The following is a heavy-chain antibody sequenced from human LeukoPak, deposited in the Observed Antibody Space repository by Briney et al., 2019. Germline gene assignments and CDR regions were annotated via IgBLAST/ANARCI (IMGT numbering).Heavy chain of an antibody. CDR1: GDSFSSNNW. V-gene: IGHV4-4*02. CDR2: IYHSGTT. Sequence: PSETLSLTCAVSGDSFSSNNWWGWVRQPPGKGLEWIGQIYHSGTTDYNPSLKSRVTISVDTSKNQFSLKLSSVTAADTAVYYCARQNSGGDYVFMLSFDYWGQGTLVTVSS. CDR3: ARQNSGGDYVFMLSFDY. J-gene: IGHJ4*02. D-gene: IGHD2-21*02.